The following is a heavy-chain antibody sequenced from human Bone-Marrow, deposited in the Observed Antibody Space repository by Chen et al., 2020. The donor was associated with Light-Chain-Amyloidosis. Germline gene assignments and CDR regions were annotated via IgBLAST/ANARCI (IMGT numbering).Heavy chain of an antibody. CDR2: IYYSGST. Sequence: QLQLQESGPGLVKPSETLSLTCTVSGGSISSSSYYWGWLRQPPGKGLEWIGSIYYSGSTYYNPSLKSRVTISVDTSKNQFSLKLSSVTAADTAVYYCARQTGIAAAGTPPHAFDIWGQGTMVTVSS. CDR1: GGSISSSSYY. V-gene: IGHV4-39*07. J-gene: IGHJ3*02. D-gene: IGHD6-13*01. CDR3: ARQTGIAAAGTPPHAFDI.